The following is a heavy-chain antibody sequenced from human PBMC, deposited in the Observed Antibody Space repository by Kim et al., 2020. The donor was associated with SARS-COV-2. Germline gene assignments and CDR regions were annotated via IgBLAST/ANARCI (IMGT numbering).Heavy chain of an antibody. CDR3: ARGGWSGYYGGAFDP. CDR1: GGSISSYY. Sequence: SETLSLTCTVSGGSISSYYWSWIRQPPGKGLEWIGYIYYSGSTNYNPSLKSRVTISVDTSKNQFSLKLSSVTAADTAVYYCARGGWSGYYGGAFDPWGQGTLVTVSS. CDR2: IYYSGST. D-gene: IGHD3-3*01. J-gene: IGHJ5*02. V-gene: IGHV4-59*01.